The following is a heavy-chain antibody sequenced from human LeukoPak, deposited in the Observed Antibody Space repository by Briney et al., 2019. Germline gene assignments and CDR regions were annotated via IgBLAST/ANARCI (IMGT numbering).Heavy chain of an antibody. V-gene: IGHV3-48*02. CDR2: ISSSSSTI. CDR3: ARAWDDSSDYYHY. D-gene: IGHD3-22*01. Sequence: PGGSLRLSCAASGFTFSRYSMNWVRQAPGKGLEWVSYISSSSSTIYYVDSVKGRLTISRDNAKNSLYLQMNSLRDEDTAVYYCARAWDDSSDYYHYWGQGTLVTVSS. CDR1: GFTFSRYS. J-gene: IGHJ4*02.